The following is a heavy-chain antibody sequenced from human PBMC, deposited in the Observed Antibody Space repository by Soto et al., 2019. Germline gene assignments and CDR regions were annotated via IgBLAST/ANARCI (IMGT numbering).Heavy chain of an antibody. V-gene: IGHV4-59*01. D-gene: IGHD4-17*01. CDR3: ARESPDYALDY. Sequence: TSETLSLTCTVSGGSISSYYWSWIRQPPGKGLEWIGYIYYSGSTNYNPSLKSRVTISVDTSKNQFSLKLSSVTAADTAVYYCARESPDYALDYWGQGTLVTVSS. CDR1: GGSISSYY. J-gene: IGHJ4*02. CDR2: IYYSGST.